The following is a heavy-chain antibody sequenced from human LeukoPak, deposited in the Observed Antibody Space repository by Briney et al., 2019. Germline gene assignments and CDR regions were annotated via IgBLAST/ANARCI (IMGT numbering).Heavy chain of an antibody. CDR2: FYYSGST. CDR3: ARHLALAYCGGDCYPGSFFDY. D-gene: IGHD2-21*02. Sequence: PSETLSLTCTVSGGSISSSSYYWGWIRQPPGKGLVWTGSFYYSGSTYYNPSLKRRVTISVDTSNNQFTLKLSSVTAADTAVYYCARHLALAYCGGDCYPGSFFDYWGQGTLVTVSS. CDR1: GGSISSSSYY. V-gene: IGHV4-39*01. J-gene: IGHJ4*02.